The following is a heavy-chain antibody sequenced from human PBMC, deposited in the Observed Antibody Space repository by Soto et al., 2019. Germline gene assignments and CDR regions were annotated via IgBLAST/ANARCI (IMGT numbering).Heavy chain of an antibody. V-gene: IGHV1-2*04. J-gene: IGHJ5*02. CDR1: GYTFTGYY. CDR3: ARAIAAAGSPLYNWFDP. CDR2: INPNSGGT. Sequence: ASVKVSCKASGYTFTGYYMHWVRQAPGQGLEWMGWINPNSGGTNYAQKFQGWVTMTRDTSISTAYMELSRLRSDDTAVYYCARAIAAAGSPLYNWFDPWGQGTLVTVSS. D-gene: IGHD6-13*01.